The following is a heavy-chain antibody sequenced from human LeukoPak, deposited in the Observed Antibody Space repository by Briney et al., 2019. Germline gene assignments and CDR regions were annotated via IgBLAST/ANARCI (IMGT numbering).Heavy chain of an antibody. CDR3: ARGVGNYYYVIDV. CDR1: GFTFRTYG. J-gene: IGHJ6*02. V-gene: IGHV3-48*01. Sequence: TGGSLRLSCAASGFTFRTYGMNWVRQGPGKGLEWVSYISSGSSTIFYADSVKGRFTISRDNAKNSLYLQMNSLRAEDTAVYYCARGVGNYYYVIDVWGQGTTVTVSS. D-gene: IGHD3-10*01. CDR2: ISSGSSTI.